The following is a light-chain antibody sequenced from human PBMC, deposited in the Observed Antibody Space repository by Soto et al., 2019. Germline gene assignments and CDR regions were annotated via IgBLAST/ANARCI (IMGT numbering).Light chain of an antibody. CDR1: QSVSRN. J-gene: IGKJ5*01. Sequence: SPATLSLSPGERATLSCRASQSVSRNLAWYQQKPGQPPRLLIYGASTRATGIPARFSGSGSETEFTLTISSLQSEDFAVYYCQQYNLWPPYTFGQGTRLEIK. CDR2: GAS. V-gene: IGKV3-15*01. CDR3: QQYNLWPPYT.